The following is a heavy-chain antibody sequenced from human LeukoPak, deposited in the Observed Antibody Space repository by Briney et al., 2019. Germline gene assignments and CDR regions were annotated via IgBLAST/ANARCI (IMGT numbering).Heavy chain of an antibody. V-gene: IGHV4-39*07. CDR1: GGSISSSSYY. CDR2: IYYSGST. J-gene: IGHJ5*02. CDR3: AMSGESLDP. Sequence: SETLSLTCTVSGGSISSSSYYWGWIRQPPGKGLEWIGSIYYSGSTYYNPSLKSRVTISVDTSKNQFSLKLSSVTAADTAVYYCAMSGESLDPWGQGTLVTVSS. D-gene: IGHD3-16*01.